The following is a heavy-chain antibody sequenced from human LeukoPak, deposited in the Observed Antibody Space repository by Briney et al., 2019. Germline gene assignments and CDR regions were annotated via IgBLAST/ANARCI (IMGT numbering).Heavy chain of an antibody. CDR3: ARALGYCSSTSCYNFVY. CDR2: IIPIFGTA. V-gene: IGHV1-69*13. Sequence: SVKVSCKASGGTFSSYAISWVRQAPGQGLEWMGGIIPIFGTANYAQKFQGRVTITADESTSTAYMELSSLRSEDTAVYYCARALGYCSSTSCYNFVYWGQGTLVTVSS. CDR1: GGTFSSYA. J-gene: IGHJ4*02. D-gene: IGHD2-2*02.